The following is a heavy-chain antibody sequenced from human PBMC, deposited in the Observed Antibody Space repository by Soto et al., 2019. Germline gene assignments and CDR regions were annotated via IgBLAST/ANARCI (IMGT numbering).Heavy chain of an antibody. V-gene: IGHV3-33*01. CDR2: ICDDGSNK. Sequence: AGGSLRLSCAASGFTFSSYGMHWVRQSPGKGLEWVAVICDDGSNKYYADSVKGRFTISRDNSKNTLYLQMNSLRAEDTAVYYRARDASSRVGRITGPRFLCFDYWGQGTLVTVSS. D-gene: IGHD1-20*01. J-gene: IGHJ4*02. CDR3: ARDASSRVGRITGPRFLCFDY. CDR1: GFTFSSYG.